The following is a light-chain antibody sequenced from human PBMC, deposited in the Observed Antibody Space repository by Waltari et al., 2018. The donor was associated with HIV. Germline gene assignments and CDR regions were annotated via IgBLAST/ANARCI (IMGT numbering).Light chain of an antibody. CDR2: SNN. V-gene: IGLV1-44*01. CDR3: AAWDDSLNDSYV. Sequence: QSVLTQPPSASGTPGQRVTISCSGSSSNIGSNAVHWYQQLPGTAPKLRIYSNNQRPSGVPDRFSGSKSGTSASLAISGLQSDDEADYYCAAWDDSLNDSYVFGPGTKVTVL. J-gene: IGLJ1*01. CDR1: SSNIGSNA.